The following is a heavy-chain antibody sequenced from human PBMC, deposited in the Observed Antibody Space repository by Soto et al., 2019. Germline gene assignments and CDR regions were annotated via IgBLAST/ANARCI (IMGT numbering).Heavy chain of an antibody. CDR3: AREWSGYYRYGMDV. V-gene: IGHV1-69*01. CDR1: GGTFSSYA. D-gene: IGHD3-3*01. Sequence: QVQLVQSGAEVKKPGSSVQVSCKASGGTFSSYAISWVRQAPGQGLEWMGGIIPIFGTANYAQKFQGRVTITADESTSTAYMELSILRSEDTAVYYCAREWSGYYRYGMDVWGQGTTVTVSS. CDR2: IIPIFGTA. J-gene: IGHJ6*02.